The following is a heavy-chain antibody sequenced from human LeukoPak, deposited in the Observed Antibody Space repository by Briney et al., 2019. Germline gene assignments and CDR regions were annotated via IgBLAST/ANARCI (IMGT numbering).Heavy chain of an antibody. CDR2: IYYSGST. V-gene: IGHV4-39*01. CDR3: ATDARYDAFDI. Sequence: SETLSLTCTVSGGSISSSSYYWGWIRQPPGKGLEWIGSIYYSGSTYYNPSLKSRVTISVDTSKNQFSLKLSSVTAADTAVYYCATDARYDAFDIWGQGTMVTVSS. CDR1: GGSISSSSYY. J-gene: IGHJ3*02.